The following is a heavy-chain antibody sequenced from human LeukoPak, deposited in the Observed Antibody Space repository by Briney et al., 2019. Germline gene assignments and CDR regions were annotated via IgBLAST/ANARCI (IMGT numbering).Heavy chain of an antibody. D-gene: IGHD3-10*01. CDR3: ARDLTHYFGSGSYH. Sequence: GGSLRLSCAASGFTLSDYYMSWIRQAPGKGLEWVSYISSYGTTIYYADSVKGRFTISRDNAKNSLYLQMNSLRAEDTALYYCARDLTHYFGSGSYHWGQGTLVTVSS. J-gene: IGHJ4*02. V-gene: IGHV3-11*01. CDR2: ISSYGTTI. CDR1: GFTLSDYY.